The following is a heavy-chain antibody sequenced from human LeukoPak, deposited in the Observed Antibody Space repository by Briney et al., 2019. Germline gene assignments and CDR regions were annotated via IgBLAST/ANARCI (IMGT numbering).Heavy chain of an antibody. J-gene: IGHJ6*02. CDR1: GFTFSSYA. CDR2: ISGSGGST. Sequence: PGGSLRLSCAASGFTFSSYAMSWVRQAPGKGLEWVSAISGSGGSTYYADSVKGRFTISRDNSKNTLYLQMNSLRAEDTAVYYCAKPWGWGSSWTDYYYYYGMDAWGQGTTVTVSS. V-gene: IGHV3-23*01. CDR3: AKPWGWGSSWTDYYYYYGMDA. D-gene: IGHD6-13*01.